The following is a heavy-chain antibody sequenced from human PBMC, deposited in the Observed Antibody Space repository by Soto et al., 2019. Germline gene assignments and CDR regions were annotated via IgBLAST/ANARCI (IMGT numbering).Heavy chain of an antibody. D-gene: IGHD2-8*02. CDR2: ISDDGNIR. J-gene: IGHJ3*01. V-gene: IGHV3-30*09. Sequence: SCKASGYTFTSYAMHWLRQAPGKGPEWVAVISDDGNIRKFANSVKGRFDISRDNSKSTLYLDIFSLRPEDTAVYYCSRDPGGYPLGHFNVWGQGTMVTVSS. CDR1: GYTFTSYA. CDR3: SRDPGGYPLGHFNV.